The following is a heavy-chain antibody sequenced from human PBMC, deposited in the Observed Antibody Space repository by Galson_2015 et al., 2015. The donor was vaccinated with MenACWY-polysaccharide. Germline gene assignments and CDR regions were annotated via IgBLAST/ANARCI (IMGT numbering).Heavy chain of an antibody. D-gene: IGHD2-21*02. CDR1: GVTFSSYW. V-gene: IGHV3-74*03. Sequence: SLRLPCAASGVTFSSYWMHWVRLARGVGVAWVSRIKTDGSSTSYADSAKRRFTVSREKAKNTVYLQMNSLRAEDTAVYYCARDPHCGAGCSIHDAFDVWGQGTKVTVSS. J-gene: IGHJ3*01. CDR3: ARDPHCGAGCSIHDAFDV. CDR2: IKTDGSST.